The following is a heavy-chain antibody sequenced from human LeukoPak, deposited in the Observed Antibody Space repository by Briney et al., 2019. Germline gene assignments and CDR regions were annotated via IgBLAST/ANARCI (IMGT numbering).Heavy chain of an antibody. Sequence: PGGSLRLSCAASGFTFSSYSMDWVRQAPGKGPEWVSSISSSSSYIYYADSVKGRFTISRDNAKNSLYLQMNSLRAEDTAVYYCARGRAVAANNWFDPWGQGTLVTVSS. CDR3: ARGRAVAANNWFDP. D-gene: IGHD6-19*01. CDR1: GFTFSSYS. V-gene: IGHV3-21*01. J-gene: IGHJ5*02. CDR2: ISSSSSYI.